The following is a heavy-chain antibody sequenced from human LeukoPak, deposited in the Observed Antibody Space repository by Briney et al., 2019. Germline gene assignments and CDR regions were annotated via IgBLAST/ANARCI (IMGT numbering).Heavy chain of an antibody. V-gene: IGHV3-30*04. Sequence: SLRLSCTASGYTFTSYAMHWVRQAPGQGLEWMAVISYNGSNKNYADSVKGRFTISRDNSKNTLYLQTNSLRAEDTAVNDCERALLRDLLWFGGAFDYWAREPWSPSPQ. CDR2: ISYNGSNK. CDR1: GYTFTSYA. CDR3: ERALLRDLLWFGGAFDY. J-gene: IGHJ4*02. D-gene: IGHD3-10*01.